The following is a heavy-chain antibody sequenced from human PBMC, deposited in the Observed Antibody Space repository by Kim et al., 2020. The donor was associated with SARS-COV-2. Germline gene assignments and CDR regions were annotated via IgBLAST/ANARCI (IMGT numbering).Heavy chain of an antibody. D-gene: IGHD6-13*01. CDR1: GFTFSNFG. J-gene: IGHJ4*02. CDR2: ISYDGKNT. CDR3: AKGGSSCDS. Sequence: GGSLRLSCAASGFTFSNFGMHWVRQAPGKGLEWVAFISYDGKNTYYLDSVKGRFTISRDTSKSALFLQMSFVTAEDTAVYYCAKGGSSCDSWGQGTLVTVSS. V-gene: IGHV3-30*18.